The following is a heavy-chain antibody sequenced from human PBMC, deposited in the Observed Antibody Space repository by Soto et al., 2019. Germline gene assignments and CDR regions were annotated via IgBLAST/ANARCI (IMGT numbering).Heavy chain of an antibody. CDR3: AKDYYYDSSGHSDY. CDR2: ISWNSGSI. Sequence: EVQLVESGGGLVQPGRSLRLSCAASGFIFDDYAMHCVRQAPGKGLEWVSGISWNSGSIGYADSVKGRFTISRDNAKNSLYLQMNSLRAEDTALYYCAKDYYYDSSGHSDYWGQGTLVTVSS. J-gene: IGHJ4*02. CDR1: GFIFDDYA. V-gene: IGHV3-9*01. D-gene: IGHD3-22*01.